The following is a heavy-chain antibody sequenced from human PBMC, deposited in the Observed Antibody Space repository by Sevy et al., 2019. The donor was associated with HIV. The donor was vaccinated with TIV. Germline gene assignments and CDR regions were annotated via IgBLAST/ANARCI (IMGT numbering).Heavy chain of an antibody. CDR2: IYSAGNT. CDR1: GGSINGYF. CDR3: ARETPNWGPAFVY. V-gene: IGHV4-4*07. D-gene: IGHD7-27*01. Sequence: SETLSLTCTVSGGSINGYFWDWIRQPAGKELEWIGRIYSAGNTNYNPSLKSRVTLSLDTSKNQISLKLSFVTAADTAIYYCARETPNWGPAFVYWGQGTLVTVSS. J-gene: IGHJ4*02.